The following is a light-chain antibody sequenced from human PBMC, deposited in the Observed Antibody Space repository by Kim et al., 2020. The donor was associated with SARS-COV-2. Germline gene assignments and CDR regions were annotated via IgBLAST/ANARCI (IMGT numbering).Light chain of an antibody. Sequence: ASVGDRVTITCRASQSISSWSAWYQQKPGKAPKVLIHKASSLESGVSSSFSGSGSGTEFTLTISSLQPDDFATYYCQQYNSYPWTFGQGTKVEIK. J-gene: IGKJ1*01. CDR2: KAS. CDR3: QQYNSYPWT. CDR1: QSISSW. V-gene: IGKV1-5*03.